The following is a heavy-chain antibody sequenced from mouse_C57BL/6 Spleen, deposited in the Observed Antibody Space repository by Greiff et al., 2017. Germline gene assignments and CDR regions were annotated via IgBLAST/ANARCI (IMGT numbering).Heavy chain of an antibody. J-gene: IGHJ1*03. Sequence: QVQLKESGPELVKPGASVKLSCKASGYAFSSSWMNWVKQRHGKGLEWIGRIFPGDGDTNYNGKFKGKATLTADKSSSTAYMQLSSLTSADSAVYCCASYDYDGYFDVWGTGTTVTVSS. CDR1: GYAFSSSW. CDR3: ASYDYDGYFDV. CDR2: IFPGDGDT. D-gene: IGHD2-4*01. V-gene: IGHV1-82*01.